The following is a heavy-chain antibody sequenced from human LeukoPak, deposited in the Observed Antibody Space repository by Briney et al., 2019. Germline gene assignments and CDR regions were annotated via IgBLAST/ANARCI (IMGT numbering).Heavy chain of an antibody. D-gene: IGHD1-7*01. Sequence: ASVKVSCKASGYTFTSYDINRVRQATGQGLEWMGWMNPNSGNTGYAQKFQGRVTMTRNTSISTAYMELSSLRSEDTAVYYCARETRDDYGMDVWGQGATVTVSS. V-gene: IGHV1-8*01. CDR1: GYTFTSYD. J-gene: IGHJ6*02. CDR2: MNPNSGNT. CDR3: ARETRDDYGMDV.